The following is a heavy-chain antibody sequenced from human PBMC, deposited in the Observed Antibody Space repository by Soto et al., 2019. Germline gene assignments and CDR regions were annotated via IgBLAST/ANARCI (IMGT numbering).Heavy chain of an antibody. CDR3: ARDAGSSWSNNWFDP. CDR1: GFTFSSYG. CDR2: IWYDGSNK. J-gene: IGHJ5*02. D-gene: IGHD6-13*01. Sequence: QVQLVESGGGVVQPGRSLRLSCAASGFTFSSYGMHWVRQAPGKGLEWVAVIWYDGSNKYYADSVKGRFTISRDNSKNTLYQQMNSLRAEDTAVYYCARDAGSSWSNNWFDPWGQGTLVTVSS. V-gene: IGHV3-33*01.